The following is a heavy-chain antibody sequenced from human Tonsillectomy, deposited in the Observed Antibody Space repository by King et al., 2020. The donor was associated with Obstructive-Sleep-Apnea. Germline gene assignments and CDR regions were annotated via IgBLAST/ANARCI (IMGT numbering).Heavy chain of an antibody. Sequence: VQLVESGGGLVQPGGSLRLSCAASGFTFSSFWMNWVRQAPGKGLEWVANIKQDGTETYYVDSVKGRFTISRDNAKNSLYLQMNSLRVEDTAVYFCSGGGGSLSAPWGQGALVTVSS. CDR1: GFTFSSFW. D-gene: IGHD4-23*01. J-gene: IGHJ5*02. CDR3: SGGGGSLSAP. V-gene: IGHV3-7*03. CDR2: IKQDGTET.